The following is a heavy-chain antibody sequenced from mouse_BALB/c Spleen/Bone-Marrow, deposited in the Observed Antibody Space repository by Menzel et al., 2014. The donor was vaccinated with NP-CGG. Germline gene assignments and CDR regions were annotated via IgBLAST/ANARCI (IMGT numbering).Heavy chain of an antibody. CDR1: GYTFTSYT. V-gene: IGHV1-4*01. CDR3: ARERNWDSFAY. D-gene: IGHD4-1*01. J-gene: IGHJ3*01. Sequence: QVQLKESGAELARPGASVKMSCKASGYTFTSYTMHWVKQRPGQGLEWIGYINPSSGYTNYNQKLKDKATLTADKSSSTAYMQLSSLTSEDFAVYYCARERNWDSFAYWGQGTLVTVSA. CDR2: INPSSGYT.